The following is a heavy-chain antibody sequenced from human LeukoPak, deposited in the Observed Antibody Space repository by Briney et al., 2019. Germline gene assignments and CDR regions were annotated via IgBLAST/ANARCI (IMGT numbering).Heavy chain of an antibody. D-gene: IGHD6-13*01. J-gene: IGHJ4*02. CDR3: ARASKIAAAGTDPFDY. CDR2: ISAYNGNT. Sequence: ASVKVSCKASGYTFTSYGISWVRQAPGQGLEWMGWISAYNGNTNYAQKLQGRVTMTTDTSTSTAYMELRSLRSDDTAVYYCARASKIAAAGTDPFDYWGQGTLVTVSS. V-gene: IGHV1-18*01. CDR1: GYTFTSYG.